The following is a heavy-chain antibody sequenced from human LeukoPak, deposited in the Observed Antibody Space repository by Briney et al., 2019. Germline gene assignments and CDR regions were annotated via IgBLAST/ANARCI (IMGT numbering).Heavy chain of an antibody. CDR2: IIPIFGTA. CDR3: ARGAYYDSSGYYGPSGFDY. V-gene: IGHV1-69*01. J-gene: IGHJ4*02. CDR1: GGTFSSYA. D-gene: IGHD3-22*01. Sequence: SVKVSCKASGGTFSSYAISWVRQAPGQGLEWMGGIIPIFGTANYAQKFQGRVTITADESTSTAYMELSSLRSEDTAVYYCARGAYYDSSGYYGPSGFDYWGQGTLVTVSS.